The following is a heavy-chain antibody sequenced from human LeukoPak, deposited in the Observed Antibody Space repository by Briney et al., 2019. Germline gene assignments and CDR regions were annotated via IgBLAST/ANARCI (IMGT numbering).Heavy chain of an antibody. V-gene: IGHV6-1*01. CDR3: ARESYNWNPKDYYYYGMDV. J-gene: IGHJ6*02. CDR2: TYYRSKWYN. Sequence: SQTLSLTCAISGDSVSSNSAAWNWIRQSPSRGLEWLGRTYYRSKWYNDYAVSVKSRITINPDTSKNQFSLQLSSVTPEDTAVYYCARESYNWNPKDYYYYGMDVWGQGTTVTVSS. D-gene: IGHD1-20*01. CDR1: GDSVSSNSAA.